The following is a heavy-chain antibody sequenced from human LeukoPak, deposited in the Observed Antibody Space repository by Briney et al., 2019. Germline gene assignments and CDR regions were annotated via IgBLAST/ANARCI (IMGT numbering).Heavy chain of an antibody. CDR3: AKGTRYGPAAISPAFDI. CDR1: GFYFNSYN. J-gene: IGHJ3*02. D-gene: IGHD2-2*01. Sequence: PGGSLRLSXAASGFYFNSYNMNWVRQAPGKGLEWVSSISSSSRYINYADSVKGRFTISRDNAENSLYLQMNSLRAEDTAVYYCAKGTRYGPAAISPAFDIWGQGTMVTVSS. CDR2: ISSSSRYI. V-gene: IGHV3-21*06.